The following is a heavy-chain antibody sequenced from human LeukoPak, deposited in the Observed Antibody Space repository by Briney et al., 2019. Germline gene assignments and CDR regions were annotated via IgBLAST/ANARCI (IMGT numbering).Heavy chain of an antibody. CDR3: ARDGQDIVVVVAATPCGWFDP. V-gene: IGHV3-74*01. CDR2: INSDGSST. D-gene: IGHD2-15*01. Sequence: GGSLRLSCAASGFTFSSYWRHWVRHAPGKGLVWVSRINSDGSSTTYADSGKGRFTISRDNAKNTLYLQMNSLRAEDTAVYYCARDGQDIVVVVAATPCGWFDPWGQGTLVTVSS. CDR1: GFTFSSYW. J-gene: IGHJ5*02.